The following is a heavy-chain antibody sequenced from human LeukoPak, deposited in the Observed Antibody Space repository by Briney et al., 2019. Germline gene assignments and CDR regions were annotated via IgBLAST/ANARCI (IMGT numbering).Heavy chain of an antibody. CDR2: INQDGSEK. V-gene: IGHV3-7*03. CDR1: GITFSRFW. J-gene: IGHJ4*02. Sequence: GGSLRLSCAASGITFSRFWMSWVRQAPGKGLQWVANINQDGSEKHYVDSVKGRFTISRDNAENSLYLQMNSLRAEDTAVYYCAKDKDRGYCSSTSCYNFDYWGQGTLVTVSS. D-gene: IGHD2-2*01. CDR3: AKDKDRGYCSSTSCYNFDY.